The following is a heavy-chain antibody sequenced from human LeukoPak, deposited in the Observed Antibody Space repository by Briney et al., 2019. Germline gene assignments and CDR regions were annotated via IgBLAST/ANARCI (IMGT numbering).Heavy chain of an antibody. CDR2: INPSDGGT. J-gene: IGHJ4*02. Sequence: ASVKVSCKAAGYTCTDYYMHWVRQAPGQGLEWMGLINPSDGGTTYSKKFQGRVTMTRDTSTSTVYMELSSLRSEDTAVFYCARDANWNPPYYFDYWGQGTLVTVSS. CDR3: ARDANWNPPYYFDY. CDR1: GYTCTDYY. D-gene: IGHD1-20*01. V-gene: IGHV1-46*01.